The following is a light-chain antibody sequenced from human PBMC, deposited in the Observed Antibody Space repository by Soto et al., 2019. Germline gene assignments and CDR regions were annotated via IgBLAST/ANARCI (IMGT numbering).Light chain of an antibody. CDR3: LESSSALT. CDR1: ESVKSW. Sequence: DIQMTQSPSTLSASIGDRVTITCRASESVKSWLAWYQQKAGKAPNFLIYKASTLESGVPSRFSGSGSGTDFTLTISSLQPEDLATYYCLESSSALTFGQGTRLENK. CDR2: KAS. J-gene: IGKJ5*01. V-gene: IGKV1-5*03.